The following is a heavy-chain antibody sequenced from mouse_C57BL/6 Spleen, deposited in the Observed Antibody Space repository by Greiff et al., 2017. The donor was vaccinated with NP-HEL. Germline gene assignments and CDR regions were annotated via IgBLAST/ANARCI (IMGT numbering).Heavy chain of an antibody. D-gene: IGHD1-1*01. V-gene: IGHV1-42*01. CDR1: GYSFTGYY. J-gene: IGHJ3*01. CDR3: ASPTVVASRGFAY. Sequence: VQLQESGPELVKPGASVKISCKASGYSFTGYYMNWVKQSPEKSLEWIGEINPSTGGTTYNQKFKAKATLTVDKSSSTAYIQLKSLTSEDSAVYYCASPTVVASRGFAYWGQGTLVTVSA. CDR2: INPSTGGT.